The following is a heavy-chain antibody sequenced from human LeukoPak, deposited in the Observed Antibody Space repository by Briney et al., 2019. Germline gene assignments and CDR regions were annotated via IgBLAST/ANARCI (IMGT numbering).Heavy chain of an antibody. CDR1: GGSISSSSYY. J-gene: IGHJ4*02. CDR3: ARHVYSGYAYYLDY. V-gene: IGHV4-39*01. CDR2: IYYSGST. Sequence: PSETLSLTCTVSGGSISSSSYYWGWIRQPPGKGLEWIGSIYYSGSTYYNPSLKSRVTISVDTSKNQFSLKLSSVTAADTAVYYCARHVYSGYAYYLDYWGQGTLVTVSS. D-gene: IGHD5-12*01.